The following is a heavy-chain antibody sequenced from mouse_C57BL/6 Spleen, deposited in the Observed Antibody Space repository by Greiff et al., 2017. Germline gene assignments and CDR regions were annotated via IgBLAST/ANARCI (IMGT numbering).Heavy chain of an antibody. CDR3: ARWELTGTTY. CDR1: GYTFTSYW. Sequence: VQLQQSGAELVKPGASVKLSCKASGYTFTSYWMHWVKQRPGQGLEWIGMIHPNSGSTNYNEKFKSKATLTVDKSSSTAYMQLSSLTSEDSAVYYCARWELTGTTYWGQGTLVTVSA. D-gene: IGHD4-1*01. V-gene: IGHV1-64*01. CDR2: IHPNSGST. J-gene: IGHJ3*01.